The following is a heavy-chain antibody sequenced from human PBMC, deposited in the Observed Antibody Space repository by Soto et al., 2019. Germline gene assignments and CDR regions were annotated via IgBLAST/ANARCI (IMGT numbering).Heavy chain of an antibody. CDR2: IYYSGST. V-gene: IGHV4-34*09. D-gene: IGHD3-3*01. CDR1: GGSFSGYY. J-gene: IGHJ5*02. Sequence: SETLSLTCAVYGGSFSGYYWSWIRQPPGKGLEWIGYIYYSGSTYYNPSLKSRVTISVDTSKNQFSLKLSSVTAADTAVYYCARGAIFGVVIANWFDPWGQGTLVTVSS. CDR3: ARGAIFGVVIANWFDP.